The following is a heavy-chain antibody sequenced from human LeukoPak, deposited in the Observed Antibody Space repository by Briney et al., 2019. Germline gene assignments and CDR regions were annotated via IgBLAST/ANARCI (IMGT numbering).Heavy chain of an antibody. CDR1: GFTFSSYA. Sequence: GGSLRLSCAASGFTFSSYAMHWVRQAPGKGLEYVSATSSNGGSTYYANSVKGRFTISGDNSKNTLYLQMGSMRAEDRAVYYCARAAQIRGATYYFDSWGQGTLVTVSS. CDR2: TSSNGGST. D-gene: IGHD3-10*01. CDR3: ARAAQIRGATYYFDS. V-gene: IGHV3-64*01. J-gene: IGHJ4*02.